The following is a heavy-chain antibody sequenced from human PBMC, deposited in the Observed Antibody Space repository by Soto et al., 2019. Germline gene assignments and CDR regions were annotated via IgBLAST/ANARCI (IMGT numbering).Heavy chain of an antibody. V-gene: IGHV3-23*01. CDR2: ISGSGGST. J-gene: IGHJ4*02. CDR1: GFTFSSYA. D-gene: IGHD5-12*01. Sequence: GSLLSCAASGFTFSSYAMSWVRQAPGKGLEWVSAISGSGGSTYYADSVKGRFTISRDNSKNTLYLQMNSLRAEDTAVYYCAKAIRRDGYNFDYWGQGTLVTVSS. CDR3: AKAIRRDGYNFDY.